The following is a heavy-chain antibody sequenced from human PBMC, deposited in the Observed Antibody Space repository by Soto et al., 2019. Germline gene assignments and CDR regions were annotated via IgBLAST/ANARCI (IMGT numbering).Heavy chain of an antibody. V-gene: IGHV4-34*01. J-gene: IGHJ6*02. Sequence: PWETLSLTCAVYGGSFSGYYWSWIRQPPGKGLEWIGEINHSGSTNYNPSLKSRVTISVDTSKNQFSLKLSSVTAADTAVYYCARTYSSSWYDWYYYYGMDVWGQGTTVTVSS. CDR3: ARTYSSSWYDWYYYYGMDV. D-gene: IGHD6-13*01. CDR1: GGSFSGYY. CDR2: INHSGST.